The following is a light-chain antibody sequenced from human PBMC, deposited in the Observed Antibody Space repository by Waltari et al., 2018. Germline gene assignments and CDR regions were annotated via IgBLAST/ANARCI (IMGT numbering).Light chain of an antibody. V-gene: IGLV1-44*01. Sequence: QSVLTQPPSASGTPGQRVTISCSGSSSNIGSNTVNWDQQLPGTAPKLLIYSNNQRLAGVPDRFSGSQSSTSASLAISGLQSEDEADYYCAAWHDSLNGPVFGGGTQLTVL. CDR2: SNN. CDR1: SSNIGSNT. CDR3: AAWHDSLNGPV. J-gene: IGLJ3*02.